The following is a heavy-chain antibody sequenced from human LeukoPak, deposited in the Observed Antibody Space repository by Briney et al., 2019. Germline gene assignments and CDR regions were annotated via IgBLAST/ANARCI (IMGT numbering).Heavy chain of an antibody. CDR2: IYTSGST. CDR1: GGSISSGSYY. V-gene: IGHV4-61*02. J-gene: IGHJ4*02. Sequence: PSETLSLTCTVSGGSISSGSYYWSWIRQPAGKGLEWIGRIYTSGSTNYNPSLKSRVTISVDTSKNQFSLKLSSVTAADTAEYYCARGFFDYWGQGTLVTVSS. CDR3: ARGFFDY.